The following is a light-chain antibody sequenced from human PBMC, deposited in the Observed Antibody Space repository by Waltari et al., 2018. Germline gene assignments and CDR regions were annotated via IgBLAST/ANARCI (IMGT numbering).Light chain of an antibody. V-gene: IGKV4-1*01. Sequence: EIVMTQSPDSLAVSLGERAAINCKSSRSVLYNSNNKNYLAWYQQKPRQPPKLLIHWASSRESGVPDRFSGRGSGTDFTLTISSLQAEDVAVYYCQQYYSSPISFGQGTRLEIK. CDR2: WAS. J-gene: IGKJ5*01. CDR3: QQYYSSPIS. CDR1: RSVLYNSNNKNY.